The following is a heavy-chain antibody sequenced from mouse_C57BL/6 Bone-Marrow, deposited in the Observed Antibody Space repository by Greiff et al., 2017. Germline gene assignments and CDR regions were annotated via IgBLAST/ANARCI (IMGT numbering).Heavy chain of an antibody. J-gene: IGHJ3*01. CDR2: IYPGNSDT. V-gene: IGHV1-5*01. CDR3: TLFAY. CDR1: GYTFTSYW. Sequence: EVQLQESGTVLARPGASVKMSCKTSGYTFTSYWMHWVKQRPGQGLEWIGDIYPGNSDTSYNQKFKGKATLTAVTSASTAYMELSSLTTEDSAVYYCTLFAYWGQGTLVTVSA.